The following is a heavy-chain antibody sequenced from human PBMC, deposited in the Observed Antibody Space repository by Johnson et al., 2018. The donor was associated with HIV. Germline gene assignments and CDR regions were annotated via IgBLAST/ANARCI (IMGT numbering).Heavy chain of an antibody. CDR2: ISSSGTTI. CDR3: ARDATPWGGDYVGYAFDL. Sequence: QVQLVESGGGLVKPGGSLRLSCAASAFIFSDYYMSWIRQAPGKGLEWVSYISSSGTTIHYADSVKGRFTISRDNAKNSLYLQMNNLRVEDTAVYYCARDATPWGGDYVGYAFDLWGQGTVVTVSP. D-gene: IGHD4-17*01. V-gene: IGHV3-11*04. J-gene: IGHJ3*01. CDR1: AFIFSDYY.